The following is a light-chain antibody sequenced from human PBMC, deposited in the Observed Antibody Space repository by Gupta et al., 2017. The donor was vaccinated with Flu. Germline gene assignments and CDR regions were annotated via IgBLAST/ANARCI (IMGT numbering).Light chain of an antibody. V-gene: IGLV1-44*01. CDR2: NTN. J-gene: IGLJ2*01. CDR3: AAWDASLNGVL. CDR1: SSNIGSKT. Sequence: QSVLTQPPSASGTPGQRVTISCSGSSSNIGSKTVNWYQQLPGTAPKLLIYNTNLRPSGVPDRFSGSKSGTSASLAISGLQSEDEADYYCAAWDASLNGVLFGGGTNLTVL.